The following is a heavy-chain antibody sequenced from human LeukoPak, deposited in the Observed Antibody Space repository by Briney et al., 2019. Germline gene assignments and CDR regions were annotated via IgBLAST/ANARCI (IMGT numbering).Heavy chain of an antibody. CDR2: IYTSGST. CDR3: ARDGPVVAAVPFDY. V-gene: IGHV4-4*07. D-gene: IGHD2-15*01. Sequence: TSETLSLTCTVSGGSISSYYWSWIRQPAGKGLEWIGRIYTSGSTNYNPSLKSRVTMSVDTSKNQFSLKLSSVTAADTAVYYCARDGPVVAAVPFDYWGQGTLVTVSS. CDR1: GGSISSYY. J-gene: IGHJ4*02.